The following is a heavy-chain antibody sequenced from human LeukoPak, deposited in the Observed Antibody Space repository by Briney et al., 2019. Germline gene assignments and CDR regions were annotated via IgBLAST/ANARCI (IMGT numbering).Heavy chain of an antibody. D-gene: IGHD3/OR15-3a*01. J-gene: IGHJ4*02. CDR3: ARDQVPLGTGIDY. V-gene: IGHV3-48*02. Sequence: GGSLRLSCAASGFSFNSHSMNWVRQAPGQGLEWVSYISSGSSTIYYADSVKGRFTISRDNAKNSLYLQMSSLRDEDTAVYYCARDQVPLGTGIDYWGQGTLVTVSS. CDR2: ISSGSSTI. CDR1: GFSFNSHS.